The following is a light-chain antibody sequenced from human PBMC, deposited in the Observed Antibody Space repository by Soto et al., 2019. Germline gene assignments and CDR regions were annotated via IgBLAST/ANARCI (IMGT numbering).Light chain of an antibody. V-gene: IGKV3-20*01. CDR3: QQYGTSRA. J-gene: IGKJ1*01. Sequence: IVLTQSPGTLSLSPGEKATLSCRASQSVSRSYLAWYQQKPGQAPRLLIYGASSRATGIPDRFSGSGSGTDFTLTINRLEPEDFAVYYCQQYGTSRAFGQGTKV. CDR1: QSVSRSY. CDR2: GAS.